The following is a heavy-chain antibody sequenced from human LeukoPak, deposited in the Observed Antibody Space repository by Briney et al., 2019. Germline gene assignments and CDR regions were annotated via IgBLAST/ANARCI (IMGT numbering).Heavy chain of an antibody. CDR1: GYTFTSYD. J-gene: IGHJ6*03. V-gene: IGHV1-2*02. CDR3: ARDMGATNYYYYYYMDV. D-gene: IGHD1-26*01. Sequence: ASVKVSCKASGYTFTSYDINWVRQAPGQGREWMGWINPNSGGTNYAQKFQGRVTMTRDTSISTAYMELSRLRSDDTAVYYCARDMGATNYYYYYYMDVWGKGTTVTVSS. CDR2: INPNSGGT.